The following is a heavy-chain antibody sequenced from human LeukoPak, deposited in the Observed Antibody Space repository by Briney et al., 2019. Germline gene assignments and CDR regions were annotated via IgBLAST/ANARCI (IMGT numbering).Heavy chain of an antibody. CDR1: GYSISSGYY. V-gene: IGHV4-38-2*01. CDR2: IYHSGST. D-gene: IGHD2-2*01. CDR3: ARYLPAAILFDY. J-gene: IGHJ4*02. Sequence: SETLSLTCAVSGYSISSGYYWGWIRQPPGKGLEWIGSIYHSGSTYYNPSLKSRVTISVDTSKNQFSLKLSSVTAADTAVYYCARYLPAAILFDYWGQGNLVTVSS.